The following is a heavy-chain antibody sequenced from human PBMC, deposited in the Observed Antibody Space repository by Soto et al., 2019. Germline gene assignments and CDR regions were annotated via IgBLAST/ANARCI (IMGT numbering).Heavy chain of an antibody. CDR3: ARGPTTVVKAMTGGFDY. CDR2: ISSSSSYI. D-gene: IGHD4-17*01. J-gene: IGHJ4*02. CDR1: GFTFSSYS. V-gene: IGHV3-21*01. Sequence: PGGSLRLSCAASGFTFSSYSMNWVRQAPGKGLEWVSSISSSSSYIYYADSVKGRFTISRDNAKNSLYLQMNSLRAEDTAVYYCARGPTTVVKAMTGGFDYWGQGTLVTVSS.